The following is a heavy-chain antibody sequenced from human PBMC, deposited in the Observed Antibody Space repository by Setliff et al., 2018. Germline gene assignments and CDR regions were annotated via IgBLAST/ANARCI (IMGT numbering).Heavy chain of an antibody. CDR2: ISAYNGNT. D-gene: IGHD5-18*01. CDR1: GYTFINYE. CDR3: ARGARERGYNF. J-gene: IGHJ4*02. Sequence: GASVKVSCKASGYTFINYEINWVRQATGQGLEWMGWISAYNGNTNYAQKLQGRVTMTTDTSTSTAYMELRSLRSDDTAVYYCARGARERGYNFWGQGTLVTVSS. V-gene: IGHV1-18*01.